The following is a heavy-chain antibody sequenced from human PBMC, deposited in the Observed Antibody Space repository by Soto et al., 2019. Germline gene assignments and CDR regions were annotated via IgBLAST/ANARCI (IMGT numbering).Heavy chain of an antibody. J-gene: IGHJ6*02. CDR1: GGSISSSSYY. CDR3: ARRWSSWYGSYYYYGMDV. D-gene: IGHD6-13*01. Sequence: PSENLSLTCTVSGGSISSSSYYWGWIRQPPGKGLEWIGSIYYSGSTYYNPSLKSRVTISVDTSKNQFSLKLSSVTAADTAVYYCARRWSSWYGSYYYYGMDVWGQGTTVTVSS. V-gene: IGHV4-39*01. CDR2: IYYSGST.